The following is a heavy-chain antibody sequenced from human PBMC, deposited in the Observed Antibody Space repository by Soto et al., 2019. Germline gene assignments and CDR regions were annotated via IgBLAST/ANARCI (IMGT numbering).Heavy chain of an antibody. CDR3: AKARSVTMVRGSLGY. V-gene: IGHV3-30*18. Sequence: TGGSLRLSCAASEFSFSDYWMHWVRQAPGKGLEWVGVISYDGSNKYYADSVKGRFTISRDNSKNTLYLQMNSLRAEDTAVYYCAKARSVTMVRGSLGYWGQGTLVTVSS. D-gene: IGHD3-10*01. CDR1: EFSFSDYW. J-gene: IGHJ4*02. CDR2: ISYDGSNK.